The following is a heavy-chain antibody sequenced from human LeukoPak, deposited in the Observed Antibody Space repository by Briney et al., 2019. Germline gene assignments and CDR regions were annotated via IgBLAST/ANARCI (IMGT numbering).Heavy chain of an antibody. CDR2: INHSGST. CDR1: GGSFSGYY. V-gene: IGHV4-34*01. D-gene: IGHD2-15*01. J-gene: IGHJ4*02. CDR3: ARVGVVAATHAIDY. Sequence: SETLSLTCAGYGGSFSGYYWSWIRQPPGKGLEWIGEINHSGSTNYNPSLKSRVTISVDTSKNQFSLKLSSVTAADTAVYYCARVGVVAATHAIDYWGQGTLVTVSS.